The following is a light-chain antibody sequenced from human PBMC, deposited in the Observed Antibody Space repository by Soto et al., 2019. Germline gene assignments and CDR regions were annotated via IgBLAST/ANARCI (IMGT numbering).Light chain of an antibody. CDR3: QQFYYYPHT. CDR1: HTIATY. J-gene: IGKJ2*01. Sequence: EIQMTQSPASLSASVGERVTLTCRASHTIATYLNCYQQKAGKVPEVLIYGTSTLQPGVPSRFTGSGYGTDFTLTINNVQPEAFATYYCQQFYYYPHTFGQGTKLEVK. V-gene: IGKV1-39*01. CDR2: GTS.